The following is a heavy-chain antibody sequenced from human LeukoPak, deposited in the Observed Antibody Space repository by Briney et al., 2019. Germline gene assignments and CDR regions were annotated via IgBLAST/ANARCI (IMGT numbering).Heavy chain of an antibody. CDR3: AKGVAPDD. D-gene: IGHD1-14*01. J-gene: IGHJ4*02. CDR1: GFTFSTYA. CDR2: INSSGGSA. V-gene: IGHV3-23*01. Sequence: GGSLRLSCAASGFTFSTYAMSWVRHAPGKGLEWVSTINSSGGSAYYADSVKGRFTISRDNSKNTLFLQMISLRADDTAVYYCAKGVAPDDWGQGTLVTVSS.